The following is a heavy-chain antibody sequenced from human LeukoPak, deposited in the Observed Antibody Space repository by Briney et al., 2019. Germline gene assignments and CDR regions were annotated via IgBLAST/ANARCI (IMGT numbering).Heavy chain of an antibody. CDR2: INPNSGGT. V-gene: IGHV1-2*02. D-gene: IGHD3-10*01. Sequence: ASVKVSCKASGYTFTGYYMHWVRQAPGQGLEWMGWINPNSGGTNYAQKFQGRVTMTRDTSISTAYMELSRLISDDTAVYYCARGYYGSGSYYKWGWFDPWGQGTLVTVSS. J-gene: IGHJ5*02. CDR1: GYTFTGYY. CDR3: ARGYYGSGSYYKWGWFDP.